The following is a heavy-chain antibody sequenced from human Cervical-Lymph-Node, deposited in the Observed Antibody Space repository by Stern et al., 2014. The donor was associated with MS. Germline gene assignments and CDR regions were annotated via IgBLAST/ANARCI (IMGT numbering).Heavy chain of an antibody. CDR2: IKDRRRS. V-gene: IGHV4-34*01. J-gene: IGHJ4*02. Sequence: GQLQQWGAGLLDPSETLALSCAVYGGTFSGYSWTWIRQPPGKGLGWHGEIKDRRRSKTNPALNMRVTISEDTSKNQFSLKLSSVTAADTAVYYCARARTEAAGYYFDHWGQGNLVTVSS. CDR3: ARARTEAAGYYFDH. D-gene: IGHD6-13*01. CDR1: GGTFSGYS.